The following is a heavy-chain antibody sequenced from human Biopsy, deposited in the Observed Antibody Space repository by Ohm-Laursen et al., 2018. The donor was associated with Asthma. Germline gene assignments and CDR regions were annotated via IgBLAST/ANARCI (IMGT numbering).Heavy chain of an antibody. CDR3: ARFVQAEEGVF. Sequence: SLRLSCAASGFTFSSYAMNWVRQAPGKGLEWVSGIRGNDGSTYYADSVKGRFTISRDNFKRTLYLQMNSLRAEDTAVYFYARFVQAEEGVFWGQGARVTVSS. CDR2: IRGNDGST. J-gene: IGHJ4*02. D-gene: IGHD2-15*01. V-gene: IGHV3-23*01. CDR1: GFTFSSYA.